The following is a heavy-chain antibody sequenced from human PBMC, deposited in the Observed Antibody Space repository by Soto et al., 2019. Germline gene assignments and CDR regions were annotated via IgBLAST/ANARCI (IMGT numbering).Heavy chain of an antibody. D-gene: IGHD5-18*01. CDR2: ISDDGSKK. Sequence: QVQLVESGGGVVQPGRSLRLSCAASGFTFRSYAMHWVRQAPGKGLEWVAIISDDGSKKYYADSVKGRFTISRDNSKNTLYLRLSSLRAADTAVYYCASDRAAMINGGVAVWGQGTTVTVSS. V-gene: IGHV3-30-3*01. CDR1: GFTFRSYA. CDR3: ASDRAAMINGGVAV. J-gene: IGHJ6*02.